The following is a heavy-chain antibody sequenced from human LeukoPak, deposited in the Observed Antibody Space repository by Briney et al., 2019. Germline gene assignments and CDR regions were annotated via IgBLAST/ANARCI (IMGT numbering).Heavy chain of an antibody. V-gene: IGHV1-18*01. CDR1: GYTFTSYG. CDR2: ISAYNGNT. Sequence: GASVKVSCKASGYTFTSYGISWVRQAPGQGLEWMGWISAYNGNTNYAQKLQGRVTMTTDTSTSTAYMELRSLRSDDTAVYYCAGSPALKRYCTNGVCYTPKNFDYWGQGTLVTVSS. D-gene: IGHD2-8*01. CDR3: AGSPALKRYCTNGVCYTPKNFDY. J-gene: IGHJ4*02.